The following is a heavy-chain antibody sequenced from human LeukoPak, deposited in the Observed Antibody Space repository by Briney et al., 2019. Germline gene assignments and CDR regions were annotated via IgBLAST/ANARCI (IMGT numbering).Heavy chain of an antibody. CDR1: GYTFTSYG. CDR2: ISAYNGNT. V-gene: IGHV1-18*01. CDR3: ARSIAVAGTGAYYDY. Sequence: ASVKVSCKASGYTFTSYGISWVRQAPGQGLEWMGWISAYNGNTNYAQKLQGRVTMTTDTSTSTAYMELRSLRSDDTAVYYCARSIAVAGTGAYYDYWGQGTLVTVSS. J-gene: IGHJ4*02. D-gene: IGHD6-19*01.